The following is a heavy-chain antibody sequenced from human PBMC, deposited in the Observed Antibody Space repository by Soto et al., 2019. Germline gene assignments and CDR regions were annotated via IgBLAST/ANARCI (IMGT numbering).Heavy chain of an antibody. CDR3: AREVGYYSATRRNLHFDY. D-gene: IGHD2-2*01. CDR2: INHTGGS. J-gene: IGHJ4*02. CDR1: GGSFSGYY. Sequence: SETLSLTCAVSGGSFSGYYWSWVRQPPGKGLEWIGDINHTGGSNYNPSLKSRVMISVDTAKTQFSLNVTSVTAADTAVYYCAREVGYYSATRRNLHFDYWGPGTLVTVSS. V-gene: IGHV4-34*01.